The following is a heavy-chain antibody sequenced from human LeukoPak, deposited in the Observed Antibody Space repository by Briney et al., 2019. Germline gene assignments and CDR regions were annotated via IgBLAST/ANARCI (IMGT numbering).Heavy chain of an antibody. CDR2: IYSDGST. Sequence: GALRLSCAVTGFTVSNNYMSWVRQAPGKGLEWVAVIYSDGSTYYADSVKGRFTISRDNSKNTLYLQMSSLRADDTAVYYCAKRGAAAHPNWFDPWGQGTLVTVSS. D-gene: IGHD6-13*01. V-gene: IGHV3-53*01. J-gene: IGHJ5*02. CDR1: GFTVSNNY. CDR3: AKRGAAAHPNWFDP.